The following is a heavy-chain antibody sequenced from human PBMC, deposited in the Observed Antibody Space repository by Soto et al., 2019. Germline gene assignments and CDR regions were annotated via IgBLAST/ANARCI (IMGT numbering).Heavy chain of an antibody. D-gene: IGHD2-2*01. V-gene: IGHV4-61*01. Sequence: QVQLQESGPGLVKPSETLSLTCTVSGGSVNSGSYYWTWIRQPPGKGLEWIGYLYYNTNTNYNPSLKSRATISVDTTKTQFSLKPSSVTAADTAVYYCARTYCTTTSCQAHGMDVWGQGTTVTVSS. J-gene: IGHJ6*02. CDR1: GGSVNSGSYY. CDR3: ARTYCTTTSCQAHGMDV. CDR2: LYYNTNT.